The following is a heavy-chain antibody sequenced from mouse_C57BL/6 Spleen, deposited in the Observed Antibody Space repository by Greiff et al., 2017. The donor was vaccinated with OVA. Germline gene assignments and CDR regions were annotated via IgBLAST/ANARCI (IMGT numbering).Heavy chain of an antibody. J-gene: IGHJ1*03. CDR2: IDPETGGT. CDR1: GYTFTDYE. D-gene: IGHD2-3*01. Sequence: VQLKESGAELVRPGASVTLSCKASGYTFTDYEMHWVKQTPVHGLEWIGAIDPETGGTAYNQKFKGKAILTADKSSSTAYMELRSLTSEDSAVYYCTRDDGSDWYFDVWGTGTTVTVSS. V-gene: IGHV1-15*01. CDR3: TRDDGSDWYFDV.